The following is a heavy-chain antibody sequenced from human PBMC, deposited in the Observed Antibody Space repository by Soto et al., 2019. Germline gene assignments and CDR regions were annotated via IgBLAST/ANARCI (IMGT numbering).Heavy chain of an antibody. D-gene: IGHD3-22*01. CDR1: GGTFSSYA. V-gene: IGHV1-69*13. J-gene: IGHJ6*02. Sequence: SVKVSCKASGGTFSSYAISWVRQAPGQGLEWMGGIIPIFGTANYAQKFQGRVTITADESTSTAYMELSSLRSEDTAVYYCARAVFRYDSSGPNYYYYYGMDVWGQGTTVTVSS. CDR2: IIPIFGTA. CDR3: ARAVFRYDSSGPNYYYYYGMDV.